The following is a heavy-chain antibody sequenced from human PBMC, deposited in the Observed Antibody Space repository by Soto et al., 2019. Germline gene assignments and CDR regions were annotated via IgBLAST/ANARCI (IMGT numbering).Heavy chain of an antibody. CDR3: AREHNCNYDY. CDR2: IWYDGSNK. CDR1: GFTFSSYG. Sequence: QVQLVESGGGVVQPGRSLRLSCEASGFTFSSYGMHWVRQAPGKGLEWVAGIWYDGSNKYYADYVKGRFTISRDKSKNTWYLQMNSLRAEDTAVYYCAREHNCNYDYWGQGTLVTVSS. D-gene: IGHD1-7*01. J-gene: IGHJ4*02. V-gene: IGHV3-33*01.